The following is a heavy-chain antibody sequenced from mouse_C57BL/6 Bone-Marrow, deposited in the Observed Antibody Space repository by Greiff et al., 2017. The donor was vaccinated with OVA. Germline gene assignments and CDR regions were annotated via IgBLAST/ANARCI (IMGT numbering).Heavy chain of an antibody. V-gene: IGHV1-69*01. D-gene: IGHD1-1*01. Sequence: QVQLQQPGAELVMPGASVKLSCKASGYTFTSYWMHWVKQRPGQGLEWIGEIDPSDSYTNYNQKFKGKSTLTVDKSSSTAYMQLSSLTSADSAVYYCANDYYGSSYWYFDVWGTGTTVTVSS. J-gene: IGHJ1*03. CDR1: GYTFTSYW. CDR3: ANDYYGSSYWYFDV. CDR2: IDPSDSYT.